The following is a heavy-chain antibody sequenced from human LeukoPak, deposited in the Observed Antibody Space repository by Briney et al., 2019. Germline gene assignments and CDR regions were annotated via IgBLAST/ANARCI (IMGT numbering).Heavy chain of an antibody. J-gene: IGHJ5*02. CDR3: AFIAAAGNDWLDP. CDR1: GFTVSTNY. Sequence: GSLRLSCAASGFTVSTNYMSWVRQAPGKGLEWVSVISSDGTDYADSVKGRFTVSRDDFKNTVYLQMNSLRAEDTAVYYCAFIAAAGNDWLDPWGQGTPVTVSS. CDR2: ISSDGT. V-gene: IGHV3-53*05. D-gene: IGHD6-13*01.